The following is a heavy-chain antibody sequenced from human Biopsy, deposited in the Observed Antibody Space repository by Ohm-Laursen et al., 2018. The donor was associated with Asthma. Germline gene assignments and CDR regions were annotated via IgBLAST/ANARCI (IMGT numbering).Heavy chain of an antibody. J-gene: IGHJ6*02. CDR3: ARCQVGYSSGWSLLLKKIYYSGMDV. D-gene: IGHD6-19*01. Sequence: SSVKVSCKVPGGTFSNFAISWVRQAPGQGLEWLGGIMTAFGTTNYAQKFQGRVTITADESTSTAYMEVTSLRSEDTAIYYSARCQVGYSSGWSLLLKKIYYSGMDVWGQGTAVTVSS. V-gene: IGHV1-69*01. CDR1: GGTFSNFA. CDR2: IMTAFGTT.